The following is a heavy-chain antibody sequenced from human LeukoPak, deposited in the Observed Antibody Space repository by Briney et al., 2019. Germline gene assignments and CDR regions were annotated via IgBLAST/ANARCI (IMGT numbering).Heavy chain of an antibody. CDR1: GSIFTSYW. CDR3: ARVPTAQLRGYYYYMDV. Sequence: GASLQISCQGSGSIFTSYWIGWVRQLAGKGMEWMGIIYPGDSDTRYSPSFQGQVTISADKSIRTPYLQWSSLKASDTAMYYYARVPTAQLRGYYYYMDVWGKGTTVTVSS. CDR2: IYPGDSDT. V-gene: IGHV5-51*01. D-gene: IGHD6-6*01. J-gene: IGHJ6*03.